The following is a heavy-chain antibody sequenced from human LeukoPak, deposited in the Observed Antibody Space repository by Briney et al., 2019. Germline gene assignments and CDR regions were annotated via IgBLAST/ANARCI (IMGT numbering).Heavy chain of an antibody. Sequence: ASVKVSCKASGYTFTGYYMHWVRQAPGQGLEWMGWMNPNSGNTGYAQKFQGRVTITRNTSTSTAYMELSSLRSEDTAVYYCARGYSGSYSPVDYWGQGTLVTVSS. V-gene: IGHV1-8*03. D-gene: IGHD1-26*01. CDR1: GYTFTGYY. CDR3: ARGYSGSYSPVDY. J-gene: IGHJ4*02. CDR2: MNPNSGNT.